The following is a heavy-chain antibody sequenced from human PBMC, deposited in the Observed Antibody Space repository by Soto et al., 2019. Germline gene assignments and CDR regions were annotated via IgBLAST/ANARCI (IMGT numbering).Heavy chain of an antibody. CDR2: IYYSGST. Sequence: QLQLQESGPGLVKPSETLSLTCSVSGGSISSSSYYWGWIRQPPGKGLEWIGTIYYSGSTYYNPSLKSRVTISVDTSKNQFSLKLSSVTAADTAVYHCARLSSGSLDYWGQGTLVTVSS. D-gene: IGHD3-10*01. V-gene: IGHV4-39*01. CDR1: GGSISSSSYY. J-gene: IGHJ4*02. CDR3: ARLSSGSLDY.